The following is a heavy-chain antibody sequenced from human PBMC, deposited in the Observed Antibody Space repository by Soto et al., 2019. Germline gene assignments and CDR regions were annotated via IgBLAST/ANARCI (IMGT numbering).Heavy chain of an antibody. CDR2: IYYSGST. Sequence: SETLSLTCSVSGASINSANWWVWVRQPPGKGLEWIGYIYYSGSTNYNPSLKSRVTISVDTSKNQFSLKLSSVTAADTAVYYCARAQHDYGDYAADFAFDYWRQGTLVTVSS. CDR3: ARAQHDYGDYAADFAFDY. D-gene: IGHD4-17*01. V-gene: IGHV4-61*01. CDR1: GASINSANW. J-gene: IGHJ4*02.